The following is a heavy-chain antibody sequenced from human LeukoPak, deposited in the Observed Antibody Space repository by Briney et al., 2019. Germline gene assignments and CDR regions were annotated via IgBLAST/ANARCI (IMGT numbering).Heavy chain of an antibody. CDR2: IKQDGSEK. CDR1: GFTFSSYW. CDR3: AREWRYSYGPGGGY. Sequence: GGSLRLSCAASGFTFSSYWMSWVRQAPGKGLEWVANIKQDGSEKYYVDSVKGRFTIFRDNAKNSLYLQMNSLRAEDTAVYYCAREWRYSYGPGGGYWGQGTLVTVSS. V-gene: IGHV3-7*01. D-gene: IGHD5-18*01. J-gene: IGHJ4*02.